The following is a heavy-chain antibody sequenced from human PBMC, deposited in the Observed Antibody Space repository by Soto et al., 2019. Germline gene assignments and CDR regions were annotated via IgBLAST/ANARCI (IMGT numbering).Heavy chain of an antibody. V-gene: IGHV4-4*02. CDR2: VYRTGST. CDR1: GASLSTSNW. CDR3: ARARATIAAAAIFDC. Sequence: ETLSLTCAVSGASLSTSNWWSWAPQPPGKGLEWIGEVYRTGSTTYNPSLESRLTISVDKSKNQFSLKLTSVTAADTAVYYCARARATIAAAAIFDCWGQGTPVTVSS. D-gene: IGHD6-13*01. J-gene: IGHJ4*02.